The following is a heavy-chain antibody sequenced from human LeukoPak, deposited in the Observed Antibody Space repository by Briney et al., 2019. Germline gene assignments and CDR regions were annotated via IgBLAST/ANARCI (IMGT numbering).Heavy chain of an antibody. CDR3: AREIDQKGLYYFDY. CDR2: ISSSSSYI. V-gene: IGHV3-21*01. Sequence: GGSLRLSCAASGFTFSSYSMNWVRQAPGKGLEWVSSISSSSSYIYYADSVKSRFTISRDNAKNSLYLQMNSLRAEDTAVYYCAREIDQKGLYYFDYWGQGTLVTVSS. J-gene: IGHJ4*02. CDR1: GFTFSSYS. D-gene: IGHD4/OR15-4a*01.